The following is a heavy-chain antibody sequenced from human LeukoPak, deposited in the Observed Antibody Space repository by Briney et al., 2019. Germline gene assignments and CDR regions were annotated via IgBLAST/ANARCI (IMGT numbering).Heavy chain of an antibody. J-gene: IGHJ4*02. CDR1: GGSISSHY. CDR3: ARDLSHSSGWSFFDY. CDR2: ISYSGDT. Sequence: PSETLSLTCTVSGGSISSHYWSWIRQPPGKGLEWIGYISYSGDTAYSPSLKSRVTISVATSKNQFSLKLSSVTAADTAVYYCARDLSHSSGWSFFDYWGQGTLVTVSS. D-gene: IGHD6-19*01. V-gene: IGHV4-59*11.